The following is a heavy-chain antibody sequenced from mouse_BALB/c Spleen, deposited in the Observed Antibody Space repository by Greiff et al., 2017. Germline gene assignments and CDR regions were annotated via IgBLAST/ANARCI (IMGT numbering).Heavy chain of an antibody. J-gene: IGHJ3*01. D-gene: IGHD1-1*02. CDR1: GFNIKDTY. CDR2: IDPANGNT. CDR3: ARGGNWFAY. V-gene: IGHV14-3*02. Sequence: EVQVVESGAELVKPGASVKLSCTASGFNIKDTYMHWVKQRPEQGLEWIGRIDPANGNTKYDPKFQGKATITADTSSNTAYLQLSSLTSEDTAVYYCARGGNWFAYWGQGTLVTVSA.